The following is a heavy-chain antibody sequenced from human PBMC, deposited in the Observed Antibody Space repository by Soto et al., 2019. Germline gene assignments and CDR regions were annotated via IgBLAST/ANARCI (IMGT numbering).Heavy chain of an antibody. Sequence: QVLLQESGPGLVKPSQTLSLTCTVSGGSISSGGHYWTWIRQHPGKGLEWIGYIYYGGSAYYNPSLKSRVSISVATSENQFSLKLSSVTAADTAVYYCARAIGSGTELVDYWGQGTLVTVSS. J-gene: IGHJ4*02. CDR1: GGSISSGGHY. CDR3: ARAIGSGTELVDY. CDR2: IYYGGSA. D-gene: IGHD1-26*01. V-gene: IGHV4-31*03.